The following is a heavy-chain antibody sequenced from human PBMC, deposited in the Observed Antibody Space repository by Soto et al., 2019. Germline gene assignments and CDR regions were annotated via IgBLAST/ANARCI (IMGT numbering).Heavy chain of an antibody. CDR3: ARGLLYEQLAPQGLDY. D-gene: IGHD6-6*01. CDR2: MNPNSGNT. Sequence: ASVKVSCKASGYTFTSYDINWVRQATGQGLEWMGWMNPNSGNTGYAQKFQGRVTMTRNTSISTAYMELSSLRSEDTAVYYCARGLLYEQLAPQGLDYWGQGTLVTVS. V-gene: IGHV1-8*01. J-gene: IGHJ4*02. CDR1: GYTFTSYD.